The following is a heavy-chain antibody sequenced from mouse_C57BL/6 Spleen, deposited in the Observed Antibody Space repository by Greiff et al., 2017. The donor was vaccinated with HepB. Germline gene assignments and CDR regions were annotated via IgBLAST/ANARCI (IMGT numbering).Heavy chain of an antibody. J-gene: IGHJ2*01. CDR2: IDPSDSYT. CDR1: GYTFTSYW. D-gene: IGHD2-2*01. CDR3: ARYPMVTTDY. Sequence: QVQLQQPGAELVKPGASVKLSCKASGYTFTSYWMQWVKQRPGQGLEWIGEIDPSDSYTNYNQKFKGKATLTVDTSSSTAYMQLSSLTSEDSAVYYCARYPMVTTDYWGQGTTLTVSS. V-gene: IGHV1-50*01.